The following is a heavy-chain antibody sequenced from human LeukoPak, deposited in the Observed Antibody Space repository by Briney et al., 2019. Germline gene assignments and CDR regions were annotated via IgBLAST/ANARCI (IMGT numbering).Heavy chain of an antibody. CDR3: AGGTIAAAGTSDY. CDR1: GFTFSSHW. Sequence: GGSLRLSCAGSGFTFSSHWIGWVRQAPGKGLEWAAHINQDGSQKYYVDSVEGRFAISRDNAKNSLYLQMNSLRAEDTAVYYCAGGTIAAAGTSDYWGQGPLVTVSS. D-gene: IGHD6-13*01. V-gene: IGHV3-7*01. CDR2: INQDGSQK. J-gene: IGHJ4*02.